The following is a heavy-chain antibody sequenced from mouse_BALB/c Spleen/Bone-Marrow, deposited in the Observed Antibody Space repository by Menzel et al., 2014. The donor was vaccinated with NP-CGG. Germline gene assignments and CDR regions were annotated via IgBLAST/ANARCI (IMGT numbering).Heavy chain of an antibody. V-gene: IGHV1S81*02. CDR3: TRNGPDSSGYPAWFAY. J-gene: IGHJ3*01. D-gene: IGHD3-2*01. CDR2: INPSNGGA. CDR1: GYTFTIYY. Sequence: VQLVESGPELVKPGASVKLSCKASGYTFTIYYMFWVKQRPGQGLEWIGEINPSNGGANFNEKFKSKATLTVDKSSSTAFMQLSSLTSEDSAVYYFTRNGPDSSGYPAWFAYWGQGTLVTVSA.